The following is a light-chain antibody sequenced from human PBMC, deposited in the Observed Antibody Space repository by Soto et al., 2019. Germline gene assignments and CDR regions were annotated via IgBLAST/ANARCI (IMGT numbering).Light chain of an antibody. V-gene: IGKV3-20*01. Sequence: EIVLTQSPCTLSLSPGERATLSCKASQSVSSRYLAWYQKKPGQAPRIPIYDASNRATGTPARFSGSGSGTEFPRTFSSLQPEDFASYYCLQYDDWPRRFGQGTKVDI. J-gene: IGKJ1*01. CDR2: DAS. CDR3: LQYDDWPRR. CDR1: QSVSSRY.